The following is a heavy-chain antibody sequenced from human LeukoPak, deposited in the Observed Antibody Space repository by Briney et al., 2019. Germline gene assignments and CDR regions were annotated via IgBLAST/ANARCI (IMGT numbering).Heavy chain of an antibody. Sequence: PGGSLRLSCAASGFTFSRYWMSWVRQAPGKGLEWVANIKQDGSEKYYVDSVKGRFTISRDNAKNSLYLQMNSLGAEDTAVYYCARDGWSPDYWGQGTLVTVSS. CDR3: ARDGWSPDY. V-gene: IGHV3-7*01. CDR2: IKQDGSEK. J-gene: IGHJ4*02. CDR1: GFTFSRYW.